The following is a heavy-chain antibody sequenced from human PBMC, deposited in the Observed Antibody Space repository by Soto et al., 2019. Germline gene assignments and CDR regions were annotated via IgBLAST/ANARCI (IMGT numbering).Heavy chain of an antibody. D-gene: IGHD3-22*01. CDR3: ARDLDGLHDDNSGPYPRPG. Sequence: PSETLSLTCTAPGGSMSSYYWSWIRQAPGRGLEWIGYIHSSGSIYNNPSLKSRATMSIDTARNQFSLKVSSVTVADTAVYYCARDLDGLHDDNSGPYPRPGWGQGTLVT. V-gene: IGHV4-4*09. CDR1: GGSMSSYY. J-gene: IGHJ1*01. CDR2: IHSSGSI.